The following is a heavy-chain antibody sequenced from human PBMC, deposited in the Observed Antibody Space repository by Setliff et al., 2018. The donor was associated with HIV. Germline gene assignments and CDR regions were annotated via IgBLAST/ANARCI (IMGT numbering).Heavy chain of an antibody. Sequence: PSETLSVTCNISGVSLTTNYWNWIRQPAGKGLEWIGRIYTTGGTNYNPALKSRVTMSIDTSKNQISLKLNSVTAADTATYYCARSNPGITAGLLAYWGPGTLGTVS. V-gene: IGHV4-4*07. J-gene: IGHJ4*02. CDR2: IYTTGGT. CDR1: GVSLTTNY. CDR3: ARSNPGITAGLLAY. D-gene: IGHD6-13*01.